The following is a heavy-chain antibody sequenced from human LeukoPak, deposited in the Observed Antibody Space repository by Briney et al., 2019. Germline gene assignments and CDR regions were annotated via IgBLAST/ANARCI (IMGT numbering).Heavy chain of an antibody. Sequence: PGGSLRLSCAASGFTFSSYSMNWVRQAPGKGLEWVSSISSSSSYIYCADSVKGRFIISRDNAKNSLYLQMNSLRAEDTAVYYCARAPTKTYYFDYWGQGTLVTVSS. D-gene: IGHD1-1*01. CDR1: GFTFSSYS. CDR3: ARAPTKTYYFDY. CDR2: ISSSSSYI. J-gene: IGHJ4*02. V-gene: IGHV3-21*01.